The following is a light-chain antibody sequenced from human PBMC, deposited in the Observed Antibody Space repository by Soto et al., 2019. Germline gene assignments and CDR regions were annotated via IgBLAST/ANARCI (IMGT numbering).Light chain of an antibody. J-gene: IGLJ2*01. CDR1: KLGDKY. Sequence: SYALTQPPSVSVSPGQTASLTCSGDKLGDKYACWYQQKPGQSPVLVIYQDSKRPSGIPERFSGSNSGNTATLTISGTQAMDEADYYCQAWDSSTAVVFGGGTQLTVL. CDR2: QDS. V-gene: IGLV3-1*01. CDR3: QAWDSSTAVV.